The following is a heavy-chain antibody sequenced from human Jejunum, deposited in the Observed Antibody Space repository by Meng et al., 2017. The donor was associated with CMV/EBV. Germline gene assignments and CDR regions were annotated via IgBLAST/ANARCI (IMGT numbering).Heavy chain of an antibody. CDR2: IFSDEGT. CDR1: GFTISSNY. V-gene: IGHV3-53*01. D-gene: IGHD3-3*01. J-gene: IGHJ4*02. CDR3: ARDPFLPKLL. Sequence: VEAGGNLIPPGGSLGLSCEASGFTISSNYIHWVRQAPGKSMEWVSVIFSDEGTRYADSEKGRFTISRDNSKNKVYLQMNDLRVEDTAVYYCARDPFLPKLLWGQGTLVTVSS.